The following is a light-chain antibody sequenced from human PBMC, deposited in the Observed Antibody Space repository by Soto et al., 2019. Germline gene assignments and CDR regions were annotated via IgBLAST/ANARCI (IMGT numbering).Light chain of an antibody. CDR3: TVWNDSLRGRL. Sequence: QSVLTQPPSASGTPGQRVTISCSGTSSSIESNYVYWYQQLPGTAPRLLIYRNNQPPSGVTDRFSGSKSGTSASLAISALRSEDEAYYYCTVWNDSLRGRLFGGGTKVTVL. V-gene: IGLV1-47*01. CDR1: SSSIESNY. J-gene: IGLJ2*01. CDR2: RNN.